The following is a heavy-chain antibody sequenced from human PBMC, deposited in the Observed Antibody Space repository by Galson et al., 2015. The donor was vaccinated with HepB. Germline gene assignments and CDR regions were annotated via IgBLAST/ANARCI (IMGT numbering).Heavy chain of an antibody. D-gene: IGHD3-10*01. CDR3: ARVRVRGSYLDY. Sequence: SVKVSCKASGYTFTGYYMHWVRQAPGQGLEWMGRINPNSGGTNYAQKFQGRVTMTRDTSISTAYMELSRLRSDDTAVYYCARVRVRGSYLDYWGQGTLVTVSS. J-gene: IGHJ4*02. CDR1: GYTFTGYY. CDR2: INPNSGGT. V-gene: IGHV1-2*06.